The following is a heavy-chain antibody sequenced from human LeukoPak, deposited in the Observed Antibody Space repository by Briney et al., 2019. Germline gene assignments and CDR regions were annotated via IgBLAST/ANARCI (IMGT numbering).Heavy chain of an antibody. CDR2: INSDGSSR. CDR3: VRALSPPVSTVDN. J-gene: IGHJ4*02. V-gene: IGHV3-74*01. D-gene: IGHD5/OR15-5a*01. Sequence: PGESLRLSCAATGFSFSSYWMHWVRQAPGKGLVWVSRINSDGSSRNYAESVKGRFTISRDNAKNTLYLQMSSLRAEDTAVYYCVRALSPPVSTVDNWGQGTLVTVSS. CDR1: GFSFSSYW.